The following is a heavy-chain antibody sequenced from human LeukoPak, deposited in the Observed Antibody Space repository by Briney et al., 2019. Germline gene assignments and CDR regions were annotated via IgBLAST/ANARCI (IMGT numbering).Heavy chain of an antibody. CDR1: GFTSDDYG. CDR3: ARDRGSAAPDAFDI. D-gene: IGHD1-26*01. CDR2: INWNGGST. V-gene: IGHV3-20*01. Sequence: PGGSLRLSCAASGFTSDDYGMSWVRQAPGKGLEWVSGINWNGGSTGYADSVKGRFTISRDNAKNSLYLQMNSLRAEDTALYHCARDRGSAAPDAFDIWGQGTMVTVSS. J-gene: IGHJ3*02.